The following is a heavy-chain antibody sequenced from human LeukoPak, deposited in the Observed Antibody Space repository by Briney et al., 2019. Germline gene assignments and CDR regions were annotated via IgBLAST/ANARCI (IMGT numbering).Heavy chain of an antibody. D-gene: IGHD1-14*01. V-gene: IGHV3-74*01. CDR2: INADGSTA. CDR3: VVVVEPPDSDGFDV. CDR1: GFTFGNSW. J-gene: IGHJ3*01. Sequence: GGSLRLSCAASGFTFGNSWVHWVRQAPGKGLVWVSLINADGSTATYADSVKGRFTISRDNARNTLSLQMNSLTIEDTAVYYCVVVVEPPDSDGFDVWGQGTTITVSS.